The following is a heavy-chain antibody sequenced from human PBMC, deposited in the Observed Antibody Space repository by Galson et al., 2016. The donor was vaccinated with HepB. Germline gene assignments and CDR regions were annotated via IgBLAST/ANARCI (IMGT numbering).Heavy chain of an antibody. CDR1: GYMFASYA. J-gene: IGHJ4*02. CDR3: ATYNVSLGDYNAFDF. D-gene: IGHD3-10*01. Sequence: SVKVSCKASGYMFASYAINWVRQAPGQGLEWMGWISTYNGNTKSALKVQDRVTMTTDTSTGTGYMELWSLTSEDTAVYYCATYNVSLGDYNAFDFWGQGTLVTVSA. CDR2: ISTYNGNT. V-gene: IGHV1-18*01.